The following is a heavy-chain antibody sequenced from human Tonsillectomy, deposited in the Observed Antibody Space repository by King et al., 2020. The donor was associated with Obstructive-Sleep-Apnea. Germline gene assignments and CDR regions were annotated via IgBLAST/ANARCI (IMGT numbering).Heavy chain of an antibody. V-gene: IGHV5-10-1*03. J-gene: IGHJ4*02. CDR3: ARHFSYDSSGYPYYFDY. CDR2: IDPSDSYT. CDR1: GYSFTTYW. D-gene: IGHD3-22*01. Sequence: QLVQSGAEVKKPGESLRISCKGSGYSFTTYWISWVRQVPGKGLEWMGRIDPSDSYTNYSPSFQGHVTISADKSINTAYLQWRSLKASDTAMYYCARHFSYDSSGYPYYFDYWGQGTLVTVSS.